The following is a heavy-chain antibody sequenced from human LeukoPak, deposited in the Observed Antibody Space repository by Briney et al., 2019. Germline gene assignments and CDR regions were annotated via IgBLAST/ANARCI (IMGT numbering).Heavy chain of an antibody. CDR1: GFTFSSYA. J-gene: IGHJ4*02. D-gene: IGHD1-26*01. Sequence: GRSLRLSCAASGFTFSSYAMHWVRQAPGKGLEWVAVISYDGSNKYYADSVKGRFTISRDNSKNTLYLQMNSLRAEDTAVYYCARGSSVGATTELDYWGQGTLVTVSS. CDR3: ARGSSVGATTELDY. V-gene: IGHV3-30-3*01. CDR2: ISYDGSNK.